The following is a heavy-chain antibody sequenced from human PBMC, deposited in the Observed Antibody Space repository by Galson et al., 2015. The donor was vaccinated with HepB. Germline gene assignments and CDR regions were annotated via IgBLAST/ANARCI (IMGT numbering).Heavy chain of an antibody. CDR2: IIPILGIA. Sequence: SVKVSCKASGGTFSSYTISWVRQAPGQGLEWMGRIIPILGIANYAQKFQGRVTITADKSTSTAYMELSSLRSEDTAVYYCASDTYYYDSSGYQAFDYWGQGTLVTVSS. D-gene: IGHD3-22*01. V-gene: IGHV1-69*02. CDR3: ASDTYYYDSSGYQAFDY. J-gene: IGHJ4*02. CDR1: GGTFSSYT.